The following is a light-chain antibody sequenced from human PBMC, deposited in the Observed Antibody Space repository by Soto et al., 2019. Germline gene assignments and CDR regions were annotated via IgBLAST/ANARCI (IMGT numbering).Light chain of an antibody. V-gene: IGLV1-40*01. Sequence: QSVLTQPPSVSGAPGQRVTISCTGSSSNIGAGYDVQWYQQLPGTAPKLLIYGNSNRPSGVPDRFSGSESGTSASLAITGLQAEDEAYYYCQSYDSSLSGYVFGPGTKVTVL. J-gene: IGLJ1*01. CDR3: QSYDSSLSGYV. CDR2: GNS. CDR1: SSNIGAGYD.